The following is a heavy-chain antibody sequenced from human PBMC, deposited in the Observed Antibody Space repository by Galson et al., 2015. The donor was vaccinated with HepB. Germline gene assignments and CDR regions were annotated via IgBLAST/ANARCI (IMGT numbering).Heavy chain of an antibody. D-gene: IGHD6-19*01. Sequence: SVKVSCKASGYTFTSYAMNWVRQAPGQGLEWMGWINTNTGNPTYAQGFTGRFVFSLDTSVSTAYLQITNLKAEDTAVYYCASRPDQWLGPFDYWGQGTLITVSS. J-gene: IGHJ4*02. CDR1: GYTFTSYA. CDR3: ASRPDQWLGPFDY. V-gene: IGHV7-4-1*02. CDR2: INTNTGNP.